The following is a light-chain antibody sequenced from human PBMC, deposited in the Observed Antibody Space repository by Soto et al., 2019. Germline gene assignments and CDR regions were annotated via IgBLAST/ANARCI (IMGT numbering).Light chain of an antibody. Sequence: EIVLTQSPCTLSFSPGERSTLSFMASQSVSSSSLAWYQQNPGQAPRLLIYGASSRATGIPDRFSGSGSGTDFTLTISRLEPEDFAVYYCQQYGSSSWTLGQGTKVDI. CDR2: GAS. CDR1: QSVSSSS. J-gene: IGKJ1*01. CDR3: QQYGSSSWT. V-gene: IGKV3-20*01.